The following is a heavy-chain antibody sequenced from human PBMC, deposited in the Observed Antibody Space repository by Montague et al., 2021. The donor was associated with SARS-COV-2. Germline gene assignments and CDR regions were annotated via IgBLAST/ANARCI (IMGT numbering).Heavy chain of an antibody. Sequence: SETLSLTCTVSGGSISSSSYYWGWIRQPPGKGLEWIGSIYYSGSTYYNPSLKSRVTISVDTSKNQFSLKLSSVTAADTAVYYCARHLVYCSSTSCYEGRFDPWGQGTLVTASS. V-gene: IGHV4-39*01. J-gene: IGHJ5*02. CDR2: IYYSGST. CDR1: GGSISSSSYY. D-gene: IGHD2-2*01. CDR3: ARHLVYCSSTSCYEGRFDP.